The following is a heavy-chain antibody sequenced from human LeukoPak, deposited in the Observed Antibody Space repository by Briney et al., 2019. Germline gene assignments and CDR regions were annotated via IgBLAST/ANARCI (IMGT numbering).Heavy chain of an antibody. D-gene: IGHD3-10*01. J-gene: IGHJ6*02. CDR2: IYYSGST. V-gene: IGHV4-59*08. CDR3: ARPTKLWFDYYYYGMDV. CDR1: GGSISSYY. Sequence: SETLSLTCTVSGGSISSYYWSWIRQPPGKGLEWIGYIYYSGSTNYNPSLKSRVTISVDTSKNQFSLKLSSVTAADTAVYYCARPTKLWFDYYYYGMDVWGQGTTVTVSS.